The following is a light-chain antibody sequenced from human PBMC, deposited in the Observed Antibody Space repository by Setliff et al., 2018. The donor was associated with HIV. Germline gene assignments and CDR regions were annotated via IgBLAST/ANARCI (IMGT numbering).Light chain of an antibody. Sequence: QSALTQPASVSGSPGQSITISCTGTSSDIGRYNFVSWFQQHASKAPKLMIYEVNKRPSGASNRFSGSKSGNTASLTISWLQAEDEADYYCCSYAGTSYVFGTGTKVTVL. CDR3: CSYAGTSYV. CDR2: EVN. CDR1: SSDIGRYNF. J-gene: IGLJ1*01. V-gene: IGLV2-23*02.